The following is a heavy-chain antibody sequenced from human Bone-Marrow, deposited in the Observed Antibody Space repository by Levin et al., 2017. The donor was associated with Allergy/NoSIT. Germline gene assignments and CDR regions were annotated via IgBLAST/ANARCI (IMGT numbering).Heavy chain of an antibody. D-gene: IGHD6-13*01. CDR3: ARMMGNSRAMDV. V-gene: IGHV3-74*01. J-gene: IGHJ6*02. Sequence: PGESLKISCAASGFTFTTYSMRWVRQAPGKGLVWVSTINPDGSSTFYADSVRGRFTISRDNTKNTLYLQLNSLRAEDTALYYCARMMGNSRAMDVWGPGTTVTVSS. CDR2: INPDGSST. CDR1: GFTFTTYS.